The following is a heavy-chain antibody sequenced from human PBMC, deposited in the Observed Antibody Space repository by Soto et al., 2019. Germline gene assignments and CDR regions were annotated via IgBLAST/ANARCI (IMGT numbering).Heavy chain of an antibody. CDR3: ARAVEVGYSYYYYGMDV. CDR2: IYTGGTT. V-gene: IGHV3-53*01. J-gene: IGHJ6*02. D-gene: IGHD3-22*01. CDR1: GFTVSTSY. Sequence: EVQLVESGGGLIQPGGSLRLSCAASGFTVSTSYITWVRQAPEKGLEWVSVIYTGGTTYYADSVKGRITISRDNSKNTVYLQMNSLRGEDTAVYYCARAVEVGYSYYYYGMDVWGQGTTVTVSS.